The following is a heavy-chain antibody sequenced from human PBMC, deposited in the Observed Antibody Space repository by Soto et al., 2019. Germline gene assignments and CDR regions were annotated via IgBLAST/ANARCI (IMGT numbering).Heavy chain of an antibody. CDR1: GGSISTYY. J-gene: IGHJ4*02. V-gene: IGHV4-59*12. Sequence: SETLSLTCTVSGGSISTYYWNWLRQPPGKGLEWIAYTSYSGRTIYNPSLKSRVTISVDTSKNQFSLKLSSVTAADTAVYYCARVVRGYSYGDNWGQGTLVTVSS. CDR3: ARVVRGYSYGDN. D-gene: IGHD5-18*01. CDR2: TSYSGRT.